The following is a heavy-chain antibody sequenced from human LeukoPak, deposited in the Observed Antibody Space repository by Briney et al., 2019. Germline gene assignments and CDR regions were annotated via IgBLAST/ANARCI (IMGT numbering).Heavy chain of an antibody. CDR2: MNPNGGNT. CDR3: ARARGYSGYGQISKQYWFDP. J-gene: IGHJ5*02. V-gene: IGHV1-8*01. D-gene: IGHD5-12*01. Sequence: GASVKVSCKASGYTFTSYDINWVRQATGQGLEWMGWMNPNGGNTGYAQKFQGRVTMTRNTSISTAYMELSSLRSEDTAVYYCARARGYSGYGQISKQYWFDPWGQGTLVTVSS. CDR1: GYTFTSYD.